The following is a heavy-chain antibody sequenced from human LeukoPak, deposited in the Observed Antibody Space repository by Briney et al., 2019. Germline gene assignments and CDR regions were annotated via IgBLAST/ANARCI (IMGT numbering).Heavy chain of an antibody. V-gene: IGHV3-9*01. CDR3: AKDMAPYQPNYSYYYGLDV. J-gene: IGHJ6*02. CDR1: GFTFDDYA. Sequence: PGRSLRLSCAASGFTFDDYAMHWVRQAPGKGLEWVSGISWNSGSIGYADSVKGRFTISRDNAKNSLSLQMNSLGPEDTALYYCAKDMAPYQPNYSYYYGLDVWGQGTTVTVSS. D-gene: IGHD2-2*01. CDR2: ISWNSGSI.